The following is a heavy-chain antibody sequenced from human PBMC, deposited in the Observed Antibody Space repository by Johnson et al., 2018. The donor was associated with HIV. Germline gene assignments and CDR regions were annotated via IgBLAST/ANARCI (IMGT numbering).Heavy chain of an antibody. Sequence: QVQLVESGGGVVQPGKSLRLSCAASGFTFSNYALHWVRQAPGKGLEWVAVISYDGSQNLYVDSVKGRFTISRDNSENTLYLQMGSLRAEDMAVYYCARDEGPYSSSWTHAFDIWGQGTMVTVSS. D-gene: IGHD6-13*01. V-gene: IGHV3-30*03. CDR2: ISYDGSQN. CDR3: ARDEGPYSSSWTHAFDI. J-gene: IGHJ3*02. CDR1: GFTFSNYA.